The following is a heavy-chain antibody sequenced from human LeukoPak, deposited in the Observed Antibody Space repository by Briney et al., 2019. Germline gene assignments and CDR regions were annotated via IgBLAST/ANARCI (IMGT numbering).Heavy chain of an antibody. CDR2: ISGSGGST. CDR1: GFTFSSYA. Sequence: GGSLRLSCAASGFTFSSYAMSWVRQAPGKGLEWVSAISGSGGSTYHADSVKGRFTISRDNSKNTLYLQMNSLRAEDTAVYYCAKEWFGELLYSTNYWGQGTLVTVSS. V-gene: IGHV3-23*01. CDR3: AKEWFGELLYSTNY. J-gene: IGHJ4*02. D-gene: IGHD3-10*01.